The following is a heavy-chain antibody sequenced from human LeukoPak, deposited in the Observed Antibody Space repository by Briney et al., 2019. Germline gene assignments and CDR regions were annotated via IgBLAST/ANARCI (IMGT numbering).Heavy chain of an antibody. V-gene: IGHV4-39*01. J-gene: IGHJ6*03. CDR1: GGSISSSSYY. CDR2: IYYSGST. CDR3: ARRRSENDGRSTSKPMTQYYYYMDV. Sequence: PSETLSLTCTVSGGSISSSSYYWGWIRQPPGKGLEWIGSIYYSGSTYYNPSLKSRVTISVDTSKNQFSLKLSSVTAADTAVYYCARRRSENDGRSTSKPMTQYYYYMDVWGKGTTVTVSS. D-gene: IGHD2-2*01.